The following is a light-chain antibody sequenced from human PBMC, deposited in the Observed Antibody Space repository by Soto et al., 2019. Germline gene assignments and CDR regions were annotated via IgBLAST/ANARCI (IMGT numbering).Light chain of an antibody. V-gene: IGLV2-14*03. CDR1: SSDIGDHNS. Sequence: QSVLTQPASVSGSPGQSITISCTGTSSDIGDHNSVSWYLQQPGKAPKLMIYAVSNRPSGGSNRFSGSKSGNTASLTISGLQAEDEADYYCSSYTTSTTVIFGGGTKVTVL. CDR3: SSYTTSTTVI. CDR2: AVS. J-gene: IGLJ2*01.